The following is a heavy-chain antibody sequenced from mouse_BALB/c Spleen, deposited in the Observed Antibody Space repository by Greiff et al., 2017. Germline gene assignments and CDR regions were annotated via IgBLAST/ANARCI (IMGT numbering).Heavy chain of an antibody. J-gene: IGHJ1*01. CDR1: GYTFTSYW. V-gene: IGHV1-7*01. D-gene: IGHD2-4*01. CDR2: INPSTGYT. Sequence: QVHVKQSGAELAKPGASVKMSCKASGYTFTSYWMHWVKQRPGQGLEWIGYINPSTGYTEYNQKFKDKATLTADKSSSTAYMQLSSLTSEDSAVYYCARGLRQSFWYFDVWGAGTTVTVSS. CDR3: ARGLRQSFWYFDV.